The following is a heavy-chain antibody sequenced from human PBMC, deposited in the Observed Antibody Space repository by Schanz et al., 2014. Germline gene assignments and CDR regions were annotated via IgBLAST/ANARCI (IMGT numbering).Heavy chain of an antibody. J-gene: IGHJ4*02. CDR2: ISATSNFV. V-gene: IGHV3-21*01. CDR3: ARDKGGYYPFDY. Sequence: QLVESGGGLVKPGGSLRLSCATSGFNLRRYSMNWVRQAPGGGLEWVSSISATSNFVHYAASVKGRFTISRDNAKNSLYLQMNSLRAEDTAVYYCARDKGGYYPFDYWGQGTLVTVSS. D-gene: IGHD3-3*01. CDR1: GFNLRRYS.